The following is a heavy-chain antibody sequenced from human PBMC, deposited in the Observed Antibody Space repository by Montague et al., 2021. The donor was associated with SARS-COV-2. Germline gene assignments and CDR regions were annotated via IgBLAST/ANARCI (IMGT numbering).Heavy chain of an antibody. D-gene: IGHD4-23*01. CDR2: IGST. CDR1: GGSIDGNH. CDR3: AMLYGGGGGRGY. J-gene: IGHJ4*02. Sequence: SETLSLTCTVSGGSIDGNHWTWVRQSPGKGLEWIGQIGSTNYNPSLESRIGTSVDTSKSQFSLNLASVTAADSAIYYCAMLYGGGGGRGYWGQGTLVTVSS. V-gene: IGHV4-59*01.